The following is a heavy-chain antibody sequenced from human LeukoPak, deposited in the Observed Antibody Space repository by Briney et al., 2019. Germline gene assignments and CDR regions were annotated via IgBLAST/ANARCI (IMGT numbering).Heavy chain of an antibody. D-gene: IGHD4-17*01. J-gene: IGHJ3*02. CDR2: ISSSSSTI. Sequence: PGGSLRLSCAASGFTFSSYSMNWVRQAPGKGLEWVSYISSSSSTIYYADSVKGRFTISRDNAKNSLYLQMNSLRAEDTAVYYCARAPPSTVSDAFDIWGQGTMVTVSS. V-gene: IGHV3-48*01. CDR3: ARAPPSTVSDAFDI. CDR1: GFTFSSYS.